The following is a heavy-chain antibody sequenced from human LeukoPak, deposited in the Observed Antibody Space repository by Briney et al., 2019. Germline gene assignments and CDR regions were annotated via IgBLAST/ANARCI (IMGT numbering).Heavy chain of an antibody. CDR1: GFTFHNYA. D-gene: IGHD6-19*01. CDR3: AKDIGTGWSFDY. Sequence: GGSLRLSCAASGFTFHNYAMHWVRQAPGRSLEWVSLVKGGGATTYADSAKGRFTISRDNSKNSLYLQMNSLRSEDTALYFCAKDIGTGWSFDYWGQGILVTVSS. V-gene: IGHV3-43*02. CDR2: VKGGGATT. J-gene: IGHJ4*02.